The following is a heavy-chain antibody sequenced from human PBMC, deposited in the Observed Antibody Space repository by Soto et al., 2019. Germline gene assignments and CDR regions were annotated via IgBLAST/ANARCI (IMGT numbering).Heavy chain of an antibody. Sequence: SEILSLTCTVSGGSISSYYWSWIRQPAGTGLEWIGRIYTSGSTNYNPSLKSRVTMSVDTSKNQFSLKLSSVTAADTAVYYCARTGAGPKDAFDIWGQGTMVTVSS. CDR1: GGSISSYY. CDR3: ARTGAGPKDAFDI. CDR2: IYTSGST. V-gene: IGHV4-4*07. D-gene: IGHD7-27*01. J-gene: IGHJ3*02.